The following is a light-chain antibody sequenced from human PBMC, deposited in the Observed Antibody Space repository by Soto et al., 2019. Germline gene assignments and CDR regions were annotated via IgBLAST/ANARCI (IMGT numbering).Light chain of an antibody. CDR3: QQYTGPPTT. J-gene: IGKJ5*01. CDR1: QTVSSNY. Sequence: EIILTQSPDTLSLSPGERATLSCRASQTVSSNYLAWCQHRPGQAPRLLIYGASTRAAGIPDRFSGSGSGTDFTLTITRLEPEDSAVYFCQQYTGPPTTFGQGTRLENK. CDR2: GAS. V-gene: IGKV3-20*01.